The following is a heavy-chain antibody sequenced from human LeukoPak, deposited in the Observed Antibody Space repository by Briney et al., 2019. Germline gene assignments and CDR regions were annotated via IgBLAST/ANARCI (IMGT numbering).Heavy chain of an antibody. CDR1: GFRLSSYW. J-gene: IGHJ6*03. D-gene: IGHD2-15*01. CDR2: IWYDGSNK. CDR3: ARSGGYYYYYYYMDV. Sequence: GGSLRLSCAGSGFRLSSYWMTWVRQAPGKGLEWVAVIWYDGSNKYYADSVKGRFTISRDNSKNTLYLQMNSLRAEDTAVYYCARSGGYYYYYYYMDVWGKGTTVTVSS. V-gene: IGHV3-33*08.